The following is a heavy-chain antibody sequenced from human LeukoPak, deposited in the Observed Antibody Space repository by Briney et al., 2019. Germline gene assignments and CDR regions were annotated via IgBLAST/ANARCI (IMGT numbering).Heavy chain of an antibody. D-gene: IGHD6-6*01. CDR3: ARAPRPQYFDY. CDR1: GFTFSSYA. CDR2: ISYDGSNK. Sequence: GGSLRLSCAASGFTFSSYAMHWVRQAPGKGLEWVAVISYDGSNKYYADSVKGRFTISRDNSKNTLYLQMNSLRAEDTAVYYCARAPRPQYFDYWGQGTLVTVSS. J-gene: IGHJ4*02. V-gene: IGHV3-30-3*01.